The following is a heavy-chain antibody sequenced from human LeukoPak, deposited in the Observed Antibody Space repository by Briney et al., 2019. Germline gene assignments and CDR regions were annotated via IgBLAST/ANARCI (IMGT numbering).Heavy chain of an antibody. CDR1: GGSNSSGGYS. CDR3: ARARNWGGYYFDY. CDR2: IYHSGST. V-gene: IGHV4-30-2*01. D-gene: IGHD7-27*01. Sequence: SETLSLTCAVSGGSNSSGGYSWSWIRQPPGKGLEWIGYIYHSGSTYYNPSLKSRVTISVDRSKNQFSLKLSSVTAADTAVYYCARARNWGGYYFDYWGQGTLVTVSS. J-gene: IGHJ4*02.